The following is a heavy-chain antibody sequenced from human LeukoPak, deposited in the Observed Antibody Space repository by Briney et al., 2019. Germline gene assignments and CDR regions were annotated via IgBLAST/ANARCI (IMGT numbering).Heavy chain of an antibody. V-gene: IGHV5-51*01. CDR3: ARKSAAGLDY. Sequence: GESLKISCKGSGYSFTTYLIGWVRQIPGKGLEWMGIIYPGDSDTRYSPSFQGQVAISADKSISTAYLQWSGLQASDTAMYYCARKSAAGLDYWGQGTLVTVSS. D-gene: IGHD6-13*01. CDR2: IYPGDSDT. J-gene: IGHJ4*02. CDR1: GYSFTTYL.